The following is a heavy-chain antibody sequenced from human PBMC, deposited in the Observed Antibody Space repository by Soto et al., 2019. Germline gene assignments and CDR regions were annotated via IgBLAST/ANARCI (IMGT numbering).Heavy chain of an antibody. CDR1: GFTFNKYG. Sequence: QVQLVESGGGVVQPGRSLRLSCAASGFTFNKYGIHWVRQAPGKGLEWVAVIWHDGSNYDYADSVKGRFTVSRDNSKNPVYLQMNGLRAEDTAVYYWARDGGNDEALDYWGQGAPVTVSS. CDR3: ARDGGNDEALDY. J-gene: IGHJ4*02. V-gene: IGHV3-33*01. D-gene: IGHD1-1*01. CDR2: IWHDGSNY.